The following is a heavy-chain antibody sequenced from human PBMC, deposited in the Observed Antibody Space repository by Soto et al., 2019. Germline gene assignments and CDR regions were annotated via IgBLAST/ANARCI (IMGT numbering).Heavy chain of an antibody. Sequence: PSETLSLTCTVSGGSVSSGSYYWSWIRQPPGKGLEWIGYIYYSGSTNYNPSLKSRVTISVDTSKNQFSLKLSSVTAADTAVYYCASSSWYGGFDPWGQGTLVTGLL. CDR3: ASSSWYGGFDP. J-gene: IGHJ5*02. CDR2: IYYSGST. V-gene: IGHV4-61*01. D-gene: IGHD6-13*01. CDR1: GGSVSSGSYY.